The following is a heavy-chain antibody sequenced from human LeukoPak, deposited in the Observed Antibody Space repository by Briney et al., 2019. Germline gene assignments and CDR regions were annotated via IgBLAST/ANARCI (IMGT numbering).Heavy chain of an antibody. CDR3: ARDLYCGGDCYSNWFDP. CDR2: ITAGGRGAT. V-gene: IGHV3-23*01. CDR1: GFTFDTYD. J-gene: IGHJ5*02. Sequence: GGSLRLSCAASGFTFDTYDVSWVRQAPGKGLEWVTTITAGGRGATYYADSVKGRFTISRDNSKNTLYLQMNSLRAEDTAVYYCARDLYCGGDCYSNWFDPWGQGTLVTVSS. D-gene: IGHD2-21*02.